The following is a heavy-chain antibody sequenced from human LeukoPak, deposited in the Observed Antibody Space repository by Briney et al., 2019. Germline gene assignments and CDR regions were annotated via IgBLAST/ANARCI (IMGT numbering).Heavy chain of an antibody. CDR2: INPSGGST. Sequence: ASVKVSCKGSGYTFTSYYMHWVRQAPGQGLEWVGIINPSGGSTSYAQRFQGRVTMTRDTSTSTVYMELSSLRSEDTAVYYCARVDCGGNLDYWGQGTLVTVSS. CDR3: ARVDCGGNLDY. D-gene: IGHD4-23*01. J-gene: IGHJ4*02. CDR1: GYTFTSYY. V-gene: IGHV1-46*01.